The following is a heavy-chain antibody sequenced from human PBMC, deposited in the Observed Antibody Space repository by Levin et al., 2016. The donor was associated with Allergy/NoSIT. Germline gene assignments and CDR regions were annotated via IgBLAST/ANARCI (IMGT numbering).Heavy chain of an antibody. Sequence: GGSLRLSCTSSGFTFSSYAMSWVRQAPGRGLEWVSAISGTGKTTFYADSVKGRFTISRDNSENTLYLQMKSLRVEDTAVYYCAKQKDNYGDSSEDNWGQGTLVTVSS. D-gene: IGHD3-22*01. J-gene: IGHJ4*02. CDR3: AKQKDNYGDSSEDN. CDR1: GFTFSSYA. V-gene: IGHV3-23*01. CDR2: ISGTGKTT.